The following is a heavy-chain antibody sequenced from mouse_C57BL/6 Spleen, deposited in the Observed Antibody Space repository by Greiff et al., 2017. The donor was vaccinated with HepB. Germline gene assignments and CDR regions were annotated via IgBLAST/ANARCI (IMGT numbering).Heavy chain of an antibody. CDR1: GFTFSNYW. CDR3: TRPITTVVAWYFDV. CDR2: IRLKSDNYAT. V-gene: IGHV6-3*01. D-gene: IGHD1-1*01. J-gene: IGHJ1*03. Sequence: EVKVIESGGGLVQPGGSMKLSCVASGFTFSNYWMNWVRQSPEKGLEWVAQIRLKSDNYATHYAESVKGRFTISRDDSKSSVYLQMNNLRAEDTGIYYCTRPITTVVAWYFDVWGTGTTVTVSS.